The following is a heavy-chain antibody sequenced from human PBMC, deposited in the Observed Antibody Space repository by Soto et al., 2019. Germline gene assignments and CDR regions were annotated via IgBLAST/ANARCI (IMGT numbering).Heavy chain of an antibody. D-gene: IGHD3-22*01. CDR2: ISGSGGST. Sequence: GGSLRLSCAASGFTFSSYAMSWVRQAPGKGLEWVSAISGSGGSTYYADSVKGRFTISRDNSKNTLYLQMNSLRAEDTAVYYRAKDSGPYYYDSSGYFYYFDYWGQGTLVTVSS. V-gene: IGHV3-23*01. CDR3: AKDSGPYYYDSSGYFYYFDY. J-gene: IGHJ4*02. CDR1: GFTFSSYA.